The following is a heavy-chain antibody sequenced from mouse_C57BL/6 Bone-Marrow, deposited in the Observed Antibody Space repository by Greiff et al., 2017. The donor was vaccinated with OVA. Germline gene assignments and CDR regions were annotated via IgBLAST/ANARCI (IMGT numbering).Heavy chain of an antibody. J-gene: IGHJ3*01. CDR3: ARGGYYDYDGGAWVAY. Sequence: VQLQQSGPELAKPGASVKIPCKASGYTFTDYNMAWVKQSHGKSLEWIGDINSNNGGTIYNQKFKGKATLTVDRSASTAYMELRSLTSEDTAVDYCARGGYYDYDGGAWVAYWGQGTLVTVSA. CDR2: INSNNGGT. D-gene: IGHD2-4*01. V-gene: IGHV1-18*01. CDR1: GYTFTDYN.